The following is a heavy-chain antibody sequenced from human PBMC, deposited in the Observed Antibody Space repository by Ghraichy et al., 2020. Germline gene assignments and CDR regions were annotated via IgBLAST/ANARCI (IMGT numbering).Heavy chain of an antibody. CDR3: ARGASSIAARGYFDL. Sequence: GGSLRLSCAASGFTVSSNYMSWVRQAPGKGLEWVSVIYSGGSTYYADSVKGRFTISRDNSKNTLYLQMNSLRAEDTAVYYCARGASSIAARGYFDLWGRGTLVTVSS. CDR2: IYSGGST. J-gene: IGHJ2*01. V-gene: IGHV3-66*02. CDR1: GFTVSSNY. D-gene: IGHD6-6*01.